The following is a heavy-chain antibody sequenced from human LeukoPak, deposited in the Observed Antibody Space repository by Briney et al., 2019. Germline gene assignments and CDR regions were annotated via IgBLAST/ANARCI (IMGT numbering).Heavy chain of an antibody. CDR1: GGSISSYY. Sequence: SETLSLTCTVSGGSISSYYWSWIRQPPGKGLEWIGEINHSGSTNYNPSLKSRVTISVDTSKNQFSLKLSSVTAADTAVYYCARKVDAFDIWGRGTMVTVSS. J-gene: IGHJ3*02. CDR3: ARKVDAFDI. CDR2: INHSGST. V-gene: IGHV4-34*01.